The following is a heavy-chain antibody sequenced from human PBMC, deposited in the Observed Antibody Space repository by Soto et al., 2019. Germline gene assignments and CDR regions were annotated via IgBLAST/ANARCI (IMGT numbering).Heavy chain of an antibody. J-gene: IGHJ6*02. D-gene: IGHD1-26*01. CDR2: IDPSDSYT. CDR3: ARRLTWANRTNYYYYGMDV. CDR1: GYSFTSYW. V-gene: IGHV5-10-1*01. Sequence: PGESLKISCKGSGYSFTSYWISWVHQMPGKGLEWMGRIDPSDSYTNYSPSFQGHVTISADKSISTAYLQWSSLKASDTAMYYCARRLTWANRTNYYYYGMDVWGQGTTVTVSS.